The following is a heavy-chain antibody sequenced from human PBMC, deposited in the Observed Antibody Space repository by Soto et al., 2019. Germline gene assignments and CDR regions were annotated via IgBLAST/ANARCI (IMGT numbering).Heavy chain of an antibody. CDR1: GGSISSYY. CDR2: FYYSGST. CDR3: ARGGWKLFDY. J-gene: IGHJ4*02. D-gene: IGHD6-19*01. Sequence: QVQLQESGPGLVKPSETLSLTCTVSGGSISSYYWSWIRQPPGKGLELIGCFYYSGSTNYNPSLRSRVTISVDTSKKQFALTLSAVTAADTAVYYCARGGWKLFDYWGQGTLVTVSS. V-gene: IGHV4-59*01.